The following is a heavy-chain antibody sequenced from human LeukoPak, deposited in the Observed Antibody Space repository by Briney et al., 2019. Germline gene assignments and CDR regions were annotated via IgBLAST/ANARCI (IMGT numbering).Heavy chain of an antibody. Sequence: GGSLRLSCAASGFTFSRYGMSWVRQAPGKGLEWVSAISGSGGSTFYADSVKGRFTISRDNSKNTLYLQMNSLRAEGTAVYYCAKEAVRSSIAVAGTRYFQHWGQGTLVTVSS. D-gene: IGHD6-13*01. J-gene: IGHJ1*01. CDR2: ISGSGGST. V-gene: IGHV3-23*01. CDR3: AKEAVRSSIAVAGTRYFQH. CDR1: GFTFSRYG.